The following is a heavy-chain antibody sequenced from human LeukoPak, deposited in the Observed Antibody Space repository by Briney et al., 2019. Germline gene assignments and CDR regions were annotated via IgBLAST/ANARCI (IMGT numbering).Heavy chain of an antibody. CDR3: VKDAGPQQLVFFDS. CDR1: GFTFSSYA. J-gene: IGHJ4*02. D-gene: IGHD6-6*01. Sequence: PGGTLRLSCAASGFTFSSYAMSWVRQAPGQGLEWVSTISGSGHNIHQAASVKGRFSISRDNSMNTLYLEMNSLRAEDTAVYYCVKDAGPQQLVFFDSWGQGALVTVSS. CDR2: ISGSGHNI. V-gene: IGHV3-23*01.